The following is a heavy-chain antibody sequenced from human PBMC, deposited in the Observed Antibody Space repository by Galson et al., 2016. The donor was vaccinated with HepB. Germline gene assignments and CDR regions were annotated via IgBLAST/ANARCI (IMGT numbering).Heavy chain of an antibody. J-gene: IGHJ4*02. V-gene: IGHV3-48*02. CDR1: GFTLSSYN. CDR3: ARDPRDSSGFFPNYFDY. D-gene: IGHD3-22*01. CDR2: ISYSGATI. Sequence: SLRLSCAASGFTLSSYNMNWVRQAPGKGLEWLSYISYSGATIYYADSVKGRFTISRDNAKNSLYLQMNSLRDEDTAIYYCARDPRDSSGFFPNYFDYWGQGTLVTFSS.